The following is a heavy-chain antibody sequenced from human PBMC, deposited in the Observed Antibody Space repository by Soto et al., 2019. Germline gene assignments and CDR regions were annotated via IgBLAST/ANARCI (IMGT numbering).Heavy chain of an antibody. Sequence: GGSLRLSCAASGFTFSSYGMHWVRQAPGKGLEWVAVIWYDGSNKYYADSVKGRFTISRDNSKNTLYLQMNSLRAEDTAVYYCARDGLVVRGVIINAFDIWGQGTMVTVSS. CDR2: IWYDGSNK. CDR3: ARDGLVVRGVIINAFDI. V-gene: IGHV3-33*01. J-gene: IGHJ3*02. CDR1: GFTFSSYG. D-gene: IGHD3-10*01.